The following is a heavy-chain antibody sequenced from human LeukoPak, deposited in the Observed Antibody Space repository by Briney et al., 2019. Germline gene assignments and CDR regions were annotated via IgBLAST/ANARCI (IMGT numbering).Heavy chain of an antibody. V-gene: IGHV3-33*01. Sequence: GGSLTLSCAASAFSFSSYAMHWVRQAPGKGLEWVALIWYDGSNRYYGDSVKGRFTISRDNSKNTLYLQMNSLRAEDTAVYYCARRAEDAFDIWGQGTMVSVSS. J-gene: IGHJ3*02. CDR1: AFSFSSYA. CDR2: IWYDGSNR. CDR3: ARRAEDAFDI.